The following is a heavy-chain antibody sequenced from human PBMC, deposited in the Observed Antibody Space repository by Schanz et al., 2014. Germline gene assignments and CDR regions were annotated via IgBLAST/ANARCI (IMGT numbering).Heavy chain of an antibody. CDR3: ARDGGRDGYNLAFDV. Sequence: EVQLVESGGGLIQPGGSLRLSCAVSGFTVNTNYMSWVRQAPGKGLEWISSMYINRGSTQYAASLKGRFIISRDSSKKTLFLQMNSLRAEDAAVYFCARDGGRDGYNLAFDVWGQGTLVTVSS. CDR1: GFTVNTNY. V-gene: IGHV3-53*01. CDR2: MYINRGST. J-gene: IGHJ1*01. D-gene: IGHD5-12*01.